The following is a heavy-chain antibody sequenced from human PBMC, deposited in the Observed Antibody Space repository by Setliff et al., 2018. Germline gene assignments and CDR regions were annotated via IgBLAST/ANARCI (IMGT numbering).Heavy chain of an antibody. J-gene: IGHJ4*02. V-gene: IGHV1-69*13. CDR1: GGTFINYA. CDR2: IIPIFGTA. Sequence: SSVKVSCKASGGTFINYAISWVRQAPGQGLEWMGGIIPIFGTANYAQKFQGRVTITADESTSTAYMELSSLRSEDTAVYYCARVSRTIVAARGFDYWGQGTLVTVSS. CDR3: ARVSRTIVAARGFDY. D-gene: IGHD1-26*01.